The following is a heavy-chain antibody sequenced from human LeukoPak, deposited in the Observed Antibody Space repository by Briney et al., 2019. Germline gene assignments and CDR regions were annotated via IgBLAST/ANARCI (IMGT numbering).Heavy chain of an antibody. Sequence: GASVKVSCKASGYTFTSYGIGWVRQAPGQGLEWMGRINPNSGGTNYAQKFQGRVTMTRDTSISTAYMELSRLRSDDTAVYYCARDPGVNYDFWSGYRDPFDYWGQGTLVTVSS. V-gene: IGHV1-2*06. J-gene: IGHJ4*02. D-gene: IGHD3-3*01. CDR2: INPNSGGT. CDR3: ARDPGVNYDFWSGYRDPFDY. CDR1: GYTFTSYG.